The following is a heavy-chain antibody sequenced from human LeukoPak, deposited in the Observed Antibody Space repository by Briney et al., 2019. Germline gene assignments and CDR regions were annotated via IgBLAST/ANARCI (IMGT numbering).Heavy chain of an antibody. Sequence: SETLSLTCTVSGGSISSYYWSWIRQPPGKGLEWIGYIYYSGSTNYNPSLKSRVTISVDTSKNQFSLKLSSVTAADTAVYYCARESAYYRSPDYWGQGTLVTVSS. CDR3: ARESAYYRSPDY. V-gene: IGHV4-59*01. CDR1: GGSISSYY. CDR2: IYYSGST. J-gene: IGHJ4*02. D-gene: IGHD6-13*01.